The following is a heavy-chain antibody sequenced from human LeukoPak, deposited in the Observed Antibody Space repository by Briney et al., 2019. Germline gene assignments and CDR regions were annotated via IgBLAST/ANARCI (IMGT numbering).Heavy chain of an antibody. J-gene: IGHJ4*02. Sequence: ASVKVSCKASGGTFSSYAISWVRQAPGQGLEWMGRIIPILGIANYAQKFQGRVTITADKSTSTAYMELSSLRSEDTAVYYCARDHSPEGYYDSSGLFDYWGQGTLVTVSS. CDR3: ARDHSPEGYYDSSGLFDY. CDR1: GGTFSSYA. D-gene: IGHD3-22*01. CDR2: IIPILGIA. V-gene: IGHV1-69*04.